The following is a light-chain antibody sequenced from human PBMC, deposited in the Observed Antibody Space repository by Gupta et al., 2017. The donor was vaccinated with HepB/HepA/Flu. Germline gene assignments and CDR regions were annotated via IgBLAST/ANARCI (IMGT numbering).Light chain of an antibody. V-gene: IGKV1-17*01. J-gene: IGKJ1*01. CDR2: AAS. CDR1: QGIGND. CDR3: RQYNSYPRT. Sequence: DIQMTQSPSSLSASIGDRVTITCRASQGIGNDLGWCQQRPGEAPKRLIRAASSLRSGVPPRFSGGGFGTEFTLTISSLQPEDFATYYCRQYNSYPRTFGQGTSVEIK.